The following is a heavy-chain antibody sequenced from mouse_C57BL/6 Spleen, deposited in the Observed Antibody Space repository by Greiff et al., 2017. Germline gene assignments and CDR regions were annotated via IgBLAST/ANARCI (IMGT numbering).Heavy chain of an antibody. CDR3: AGWDSSSYYFDY. J-gene: IGHJ2*01. CDR2: IYPGDGDT. CDR1: GYAFSSSW. V-gene: IGHV1-82*01. Sequence: VKLQQSGPELVKPGASVKISCKASGYAFSSSWMNWVKQRPGKGLEWIGRIYPGDGDTNYNEKFKGKATLTADKSSSTAYMQLSSLASEDSAVYCCAGWDSSSYYFDYWGQGTTLTVSS. D-gene: IGHD3-2*02.